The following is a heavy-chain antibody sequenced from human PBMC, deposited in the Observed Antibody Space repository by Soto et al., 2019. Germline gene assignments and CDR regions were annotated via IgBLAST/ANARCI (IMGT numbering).Heavy chain of an antibody. CDR1: GGSISSGGYY. J-gene: IGHJ3*02. V-gene: IGHV4-31*03. D-gene: IGHD3-22*01. CDR2: IYYSGST. Sequence: QVQLQESGPGLVKPSQTLSLTCTVSGGSISSGGYYWSWIRQHPGKGLEWIGYIYYSGSTYYNPSLKSRVTLSVDTSKNQFSLKLSSVTAADTAVYYCSRDRAAVYYYDGKDAFDIWGQGTMVTGSS. CDR3: SRDRAAVYYYDGKDAFDI.